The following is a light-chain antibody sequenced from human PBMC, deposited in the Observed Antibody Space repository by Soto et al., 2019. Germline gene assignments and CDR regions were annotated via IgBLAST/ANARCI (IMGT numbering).Light chain of an antibody. V-gene: IGLV2-14*01. CDR1: SSDVGGYNY. Sequence: QSALTQPASVSGSPGQSITISCTGTSSDVGGYNYVSWYQHHPGEAPKLIIFEVTKRPSGVPYRFSGSKSANTASLTISGLQAEDEADYFCNPYTTSATYVFGSGTKVTVL. J-gene: IGLJ1*01. CDR3: NPYTTSATYV. CDR2: EVT.